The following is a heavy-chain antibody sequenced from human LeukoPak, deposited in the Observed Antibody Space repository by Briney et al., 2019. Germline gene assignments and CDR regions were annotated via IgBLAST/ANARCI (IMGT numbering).Heavy chain of an antibody. Sequence: TGGSLRLSCAASGFSFSSYWMHWVRQTPGRGLMWVSRIYIDGSRTTYADSVKGRFTISRDNAKNTLYLQMNSLRVEDTAVYHCSTLMSVAAAWFDPWGQGTLVTVSS. J-gene: IGHJ5*02. CDR2: IYIDGSRT. V-gene: IGHV3-74*01. CDR3: STLMSVAAAWFDP. D-gene: IGHD6-13*01. CDR1: GFSFSSYW.